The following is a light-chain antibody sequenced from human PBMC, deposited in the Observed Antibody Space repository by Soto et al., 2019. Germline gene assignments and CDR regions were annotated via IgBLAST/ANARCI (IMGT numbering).Light chain of an antibody. V-gene: IGLV3-10*01. CDR1: ALPKKY. J-gene: IGLJ1*01. CDR3: YSTDSTGYDFV. CDR2: EDT. Sequence: SYELTQPPSVSVSPGQTARITCSGDALPKKYAFWYQQKSGQAPVLVIYEDTRRPSGIPERFSGSSSGTVATLTINGAQVEDEADYFCYSTDSTGYDFVFGSGTKVTVL.